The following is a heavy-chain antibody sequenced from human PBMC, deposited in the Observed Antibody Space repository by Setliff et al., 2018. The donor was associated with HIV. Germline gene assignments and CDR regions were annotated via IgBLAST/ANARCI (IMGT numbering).Heavy chain of an antibody. V-gene: IGHV4-61*09. Sequence: SETLSLTCTVSAGSISSGSYYWNWIRQPAGKGLEWIGHIYISGSTNYNPSLKSRVAISIDTSKDQFSLKLSPGTAADTAVYYCARARRHCPNGVCFNRPGYFDLWGRGTLVTVSS. CDR1: AGSISSGSYY. J-gene: IGHJ2*01. D-gene: IGHD2-8*01. CDR3: ARARRHCPNGVCFNRPGYFDL. CDR2: IYISGST.